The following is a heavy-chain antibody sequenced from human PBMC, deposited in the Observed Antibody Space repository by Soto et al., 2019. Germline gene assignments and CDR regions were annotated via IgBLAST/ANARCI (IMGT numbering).Heavy chain of an antibody. D-gene: IGHD3-22*01. CDR1: GYSFISYW. J-gene: IGHJ6*02. V-gene: IGHV5-10-1*01. CDR3: ASLRGYPDSTGPDTFNV. Sequence: GESLKISCKGSGYSFISYWITWVRQMPGKGLEWMGRIDPSDSYTNYSPSFQGHVTISADKSISTAYLQWNSLKASDTAMYYCASLRGYPDSTGPDTFNVSGQGPSVTVSS. CDR2: IDPSDSYT.